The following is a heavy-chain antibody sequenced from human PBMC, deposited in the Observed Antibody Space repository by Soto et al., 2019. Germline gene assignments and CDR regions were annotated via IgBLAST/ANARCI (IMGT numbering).Heavy chain of an antibody. CDR2: IYYSGST. D-gene: IGHD6-13*01. V-gene: IGHV4-39*07. Sequence: SETLSLTCTVSGGSISSSSYYWGWIRQPPGKGLEWIGSIYYSGSTYYNPSLKSRVTISVDTSKNQFSLKLSSVTAADTAVYYCARELAAAGLYYFDYWGQGTLVTVSS. CDR3: ARELAAAGLYYFDY. J-gene: IGHJ4*02. CDR1: GGSISSSSYY.